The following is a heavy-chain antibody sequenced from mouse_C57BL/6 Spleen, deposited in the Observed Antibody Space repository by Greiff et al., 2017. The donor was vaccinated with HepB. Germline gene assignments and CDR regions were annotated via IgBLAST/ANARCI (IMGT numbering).Heavy chain of an antibody. Sequence: EVQLQESGPELVKPGASVKMSCKASGYTFTDYNMHWVKQSHGKSLEWIGYINPNNGGTSYNQKFKGKATLTVNKSSSTAYMELRSLTSEDSAVYYCARSGTIYEDYYFDYWGQGTTLTVSS. V-gene: IGHV1-22*01. CDR3: ARSGTIYEDYYFDY. D-gene: IGHD2-3*01. CDR2: INPNNGGT. J-gene: IGHJ2*01. CDR1: GYTFTDYN.